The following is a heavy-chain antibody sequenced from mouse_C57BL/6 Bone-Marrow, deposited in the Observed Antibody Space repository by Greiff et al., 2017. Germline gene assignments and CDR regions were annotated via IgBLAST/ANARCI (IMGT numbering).Heavy chain of an antibody. D-gene: IGHD1-1*01. CDR3: ANSWLFAY. J-gene: IGHJ3*01. CDR1: GYTFTSYW. V-gene: IGHV1-50*01. Sequence: QVQLQQPGAELVKPGASVKLSCKASGYTFTSYWMQWVKQRPGQGLEWIGEIDPSDSYTNYNQKFKGKATLTVDTSSSTAYMQLSSLTSEDSAVYYCANSWLFAYWGQGTLVTVSA. CDR2: IDPSDSYT.